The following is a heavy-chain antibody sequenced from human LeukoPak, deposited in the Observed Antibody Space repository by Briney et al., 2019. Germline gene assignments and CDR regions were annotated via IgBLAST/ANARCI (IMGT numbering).Heavy chain of an antibody. Sequence: GASVKVSCKASGYTFTSYYMHWVRQPPGQGLEWMGIINPSGGSTSYAQKFQGRVTMTRDTSTSTVYMELSSLRSEDTAVYYCARDLGYGDYRRGHWFDPWDQGTLVTVSS. J-gene: IGHJ5*02. V-gene: IGHV1-46*01. CDR3: ARDLGYGDYRRGHWFDP. D-gene: IGHD4-17*01. CDR2: INPSGGST. CDR1: GYTFTSYY.